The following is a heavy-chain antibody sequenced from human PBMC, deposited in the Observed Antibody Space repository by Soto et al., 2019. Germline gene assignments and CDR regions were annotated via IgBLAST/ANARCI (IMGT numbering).Heavy chain of an antibody. Sequence: PGGSLRLSCAASGFTFSSYAMSWVRQAPGKGLEWVSAISGGGGSIYYADSVKGRFTISRDNSKNTLYLQMNSLRVEDTAVYYCAKDRAYDSSGYYHGPFDYWGQGTLVTVS. J-gene: IGHJ4*02. D-gene: IGHD3-22*01. CDR3: AKDRAYDSSGYYHGPFDY. CDR1: GFTFSSYA. CDR2: ISGGGGSI. V-gene: IGHV3-23*01.